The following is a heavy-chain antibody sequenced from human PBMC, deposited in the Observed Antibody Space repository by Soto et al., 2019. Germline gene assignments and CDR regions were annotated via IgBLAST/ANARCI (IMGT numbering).Heavy chain of an antibody. CDR2: ISYDGSNK. Sequence: QVQLVESGGGVVQPGRSPRLSCAASGFTFSSYGMHWVRQAPGKGLEWVAVISYDGSNKYYADSVKGRFTISRDNSKNTLYLQMNSLRAEDTAVYYCAKDNWDYWGQGTLVTVSS. V-gene: IGHV3-30*18. CDR3: AKDNWDY. CDR1: GFTFSSYG. J-gene: IGHJ4*02.